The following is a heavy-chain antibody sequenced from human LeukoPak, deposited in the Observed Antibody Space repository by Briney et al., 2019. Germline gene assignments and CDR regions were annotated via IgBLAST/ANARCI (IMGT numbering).Heavy chain of an antibody. D-gene: IGHD2-15*01. CDR2: INHSRGT. Sequence: PLETLSLTCAVYGGSFSGYYWSWVRQPPGKGLEWIGEINHSRGTNYNPSLKSRVTISVDTSKNQFSLNLSSVTAADTAVYYCARAGRSGGMYWGQGTLVTVSS. V-gene: IGHV4-34*01. J-gene: IGHJ4*02. CDR1: GGSFSGYY. CDR3: ARAGRSGGMY.